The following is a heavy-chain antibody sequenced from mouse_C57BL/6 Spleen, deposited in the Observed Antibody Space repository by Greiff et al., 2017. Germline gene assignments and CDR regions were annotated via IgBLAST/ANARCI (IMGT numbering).Heavy chain of an antibody. CDR3: ARYDGYYGY. D-gene: IGHD2-3*01. V-gene: IGHV5-6*02. CDR2: ISRGGSYT. Sequence: DVMLVESGGDLVKPGGSLKLSCAASGFTFSSYGMSWVRQTPDKRLEWVASISRGGSYTYYTDSVKGRFTISRDNAKNTLYLQMSSLKSEDTAMYYCARYDGYYGYRGQGTTLTVSS. CDR1: GFTFSSYG. J-gene: IGHJ2*01.